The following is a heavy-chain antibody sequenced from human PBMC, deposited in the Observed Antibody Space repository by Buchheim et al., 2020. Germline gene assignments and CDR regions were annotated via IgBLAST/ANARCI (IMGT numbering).Heavy chain of an antibody. Sequence: QVQLQQWGAGLLKPSETLSLTCAVYGGSFSGYYWSWIRQPPGKGLEWIGEINHSGSTNYNPSLKSRVTISVDTSKNQFSLKLSSVTAADTAVYYCARGGPAPRRILTRGVVQNYFDYWGQGTL. CDR2: INHSGST. V-gene: IGHV4-34*01. CDR1: GGSFSGYY. CDR3: ARGGPAPRRILTRGVVQNYFDY. J-gene: IGHJ4*02. D-gene: IGHD4-23*01.